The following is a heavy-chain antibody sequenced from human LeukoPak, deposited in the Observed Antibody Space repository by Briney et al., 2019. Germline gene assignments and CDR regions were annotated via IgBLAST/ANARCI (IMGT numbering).Heavy chain of an antibody. D-gene: IGHD6-19*01. J-gene: IGHJ6*03. V-gene: IGHV3-30*02. CDR2: IRYDGSNK. CDR3: AKDGSSGWYGIMDV. CDR1: GFTFSSYG. Sequence: GGSLRLSCAASGFTFSSYGMHWVRQAPGKGLEWVAFIRYDGSNKYYADSVKGRFTISRDNSKNTLYLQMNSLRAEDTAVYYCAKDGSSGWYGIMDVWGKGTTVTISS.